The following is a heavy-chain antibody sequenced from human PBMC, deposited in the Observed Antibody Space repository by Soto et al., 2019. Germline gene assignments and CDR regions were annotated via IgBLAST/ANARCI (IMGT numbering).Heavy chain of an antibody. J-gene: IGHJ6*02. D-gene: IGHD2-15*01. Sequence: QVQLVESGGGVVQPGRSLRLSCAASGFTFSSYAMHWVRQAPGKGLEWVAVISYDGSNKYYADSVKGRFTISRDNSKNTLYLQMNSLRAEDTAVYYCARDHSWGLVWYYGMDFWGQGTTVSVSS. CDR3: ARDHSWGLVWYYGMDF. CDR1: GFTFSSYA. CDR2: ISYDGSNK. V-gene: IGHV3-30-3*01.